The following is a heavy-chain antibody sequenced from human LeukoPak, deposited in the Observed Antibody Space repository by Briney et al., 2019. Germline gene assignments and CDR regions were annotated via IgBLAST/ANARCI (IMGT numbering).Heavy chain of an antibody. CDR3: ARWARKYSSSWYRSRYFDL. CDR1: GFTFSSYA. D-gene: IGHD6-13*01. Sequence: GGSLRLSCAASGFTFSSYAMNWVRQAPGKGLEWISSISGSGDNTYYADSVKGRFTISRDNSKNTLYLQMNSLRAEDTAVYYCARWARKYSSSWYRSRYFDLWGRGTLVTVSS. J-gene: IGHJ2*01. CDR2: ISGSGDNT. V-gene: IGHV3-23*01.